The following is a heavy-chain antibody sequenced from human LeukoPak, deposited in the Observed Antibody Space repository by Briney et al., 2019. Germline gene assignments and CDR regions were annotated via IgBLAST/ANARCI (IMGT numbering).Heavy chain of an antibody. D-gene: IGHD5-12*01. J-gene: IGHJ4*02. CDR1: GFTFSDYY. CDR3: ARVVGGYDPYFDY. Sequence: GGALRLSCAASGFTFSDYYMSWIRQAPGKGLEWVSYLSSSGSTIYYADPVKGRFTISRDNAKNSLYLQMNSLRAEDTAVYYCARVVGGYDPYFDYWGQGTLVSVSS. CDR2: LSSSGSTI. V-gene: IGHV3-11*01.